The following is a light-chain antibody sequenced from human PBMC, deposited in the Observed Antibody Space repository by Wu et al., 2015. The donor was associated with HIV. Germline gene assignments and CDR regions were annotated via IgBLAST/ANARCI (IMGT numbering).Light chain of an antibody. J-gene: IGKJ4*01. CDR2: AAP. CDR1: QDISTW. Sequence: DIKMTQSPSSVSAAVSDRVTISCRASQDISTWVAWYQQKPGQAPKLLISAAPTLQSGVPSRFSGRGSGTDFTFTISSLQPEDFATYYCQQTNTFPPTFGGGTKVEIK. CDR3: QQTNTFPPT. V-gene: IGKV1-12*01.